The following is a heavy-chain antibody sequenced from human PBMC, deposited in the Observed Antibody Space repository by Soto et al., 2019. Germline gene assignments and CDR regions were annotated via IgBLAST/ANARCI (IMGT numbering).Heavy chain of an antibody. CDR1: GGSVSSGSYY. CDR3: ASVNRLRFLEWLPTGFDY. J-gene: IGHJ4*02. Sequence: TVSGGSVSSGSYYWSWIRQPPGKGLEWIGYIYYSGSTNYNPSLKSRVTISVNTSKNQFSLKLSSVTAADTAVYYCASVNRLRFLEWLPTGFDYWGRGTLVTVSS. CDR2: IYYSGST. V-gene: IGHV4-61*01. D-gene: IGHD3-3*01.